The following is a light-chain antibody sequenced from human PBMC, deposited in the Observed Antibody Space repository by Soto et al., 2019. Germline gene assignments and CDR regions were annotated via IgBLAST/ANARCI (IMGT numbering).Light chain of an antibody. CDR3: QQLNTYPWT. V-gene: IGKV1-9*01. J-gene: IGKJ1*01. CDR2: AAS. Sequence: ILLTQSPSSLSASVGDRVTINCRASQGIDTSLAWYQQKPGKAPKLLIYAASNFQSGVPSRFSGSGSGTHFTLTISSLQPDDFATYYCQQLNTYPWTFGQGTKV. CDR1: QGIDTS.